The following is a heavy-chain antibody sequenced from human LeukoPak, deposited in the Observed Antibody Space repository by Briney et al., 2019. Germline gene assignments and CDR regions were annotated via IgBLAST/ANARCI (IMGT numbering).Heavy chain of an antibody. J-gene: IGHJ4*02. Sequence: SQTLSLTCTVSGGSISSGSYYWSWIRQPAGKGLEWIGRIYTSGSTNYNPSLKSRVTISVDTSKNQFSLKLSSVTAADTAVYYCARDRGYGSSPRWYFDYWGQGTLVTVSS. CDR3: ARDRGYGSSPRWYFDY. V-gene: IGHV4-61*02. D-gene: IGHD6-6*01. CDR2: IYTSGST. CDR1: GGSISSGSYY.